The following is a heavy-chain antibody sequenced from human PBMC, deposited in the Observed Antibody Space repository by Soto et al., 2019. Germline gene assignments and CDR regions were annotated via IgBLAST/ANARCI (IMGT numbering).Heavy chain of an antibody. CDR2: TFVTGAT. J-gene: IGHJ6*02. Sequence: QVQLQESGPGLVKSSETLSLICFVSGEALGSGQSYWNWIRQAPGKGLEWIGQTFVTGATKYSAALKSLVTMSVDPSKSQISLTLTSVTAADSATYFCARGRSDSAGSSFGRRMDVWGQGTTVTVSS. CDR3: ARGRSDSAGSSFGRRMDV. D-gene: IGHD3-10*01. V-gene: IGHV4-61*01. CDR1: GEALGSGQSY.